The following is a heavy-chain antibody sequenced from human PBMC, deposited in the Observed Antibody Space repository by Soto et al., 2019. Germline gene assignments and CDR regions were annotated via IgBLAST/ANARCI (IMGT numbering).Heavy chain of an antibody. Sequence: VASVKVSCKASGYTFTGYYMHWVRQAPGQGLEWMGWINPNSGGTKSAQKFQGRVTMTRDTSISTVYMELSRLRSDDTAVYYCARRKGDHYDSSGYHYYFDYWGQGTLVTVSS. CDR2: INPNSGGT. J-gene: IGHJ4*02. D-gene: IGHD3-22*01. CDR1: GYTFTGYY. V-gene: IGHV1-2*02. CDR3: ARRKGDHYDSSGYHYYFDY.